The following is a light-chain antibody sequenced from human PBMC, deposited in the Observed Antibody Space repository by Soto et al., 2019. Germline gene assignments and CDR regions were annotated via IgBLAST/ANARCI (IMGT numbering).Light chain of an antibody. CDR3: HQSDSTPHT. Sequence: DIQMTQSPSSLSASVGDRVTITCRASQSISSYLNWYQQKPGKAPKLLIYAASSLHSGVPSRCSGSRSGTDFPLTISSLQPEDFATYYCHQSDSTPHTFGQGTKLEI. J-gene: IGKJ2*01. CDR1: QSISSY. CDR2: AAS. V-gene: IGKV1-39*01.